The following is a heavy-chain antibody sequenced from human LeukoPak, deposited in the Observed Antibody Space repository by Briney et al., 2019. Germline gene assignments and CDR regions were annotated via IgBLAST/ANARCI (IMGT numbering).Heavy chain of an antibody. Sequence: SETLPLTCAVYGGSFSGYYWSWIRQPPGKGLEWIGEINHSGSTNYNPSLKSRATISVDTSKNQFSLKLSSVTAADTAVYYCARVDKQLAVDYWGQGTLVTVSS. D-gene: IGHD6-6*01. CDR3: ARVDKQLAVDY. CDR2: INHSGST. V-gene: IGHV4-34*01. CDR1: GGSFSGYY. J-gene: IGHJ4*02.